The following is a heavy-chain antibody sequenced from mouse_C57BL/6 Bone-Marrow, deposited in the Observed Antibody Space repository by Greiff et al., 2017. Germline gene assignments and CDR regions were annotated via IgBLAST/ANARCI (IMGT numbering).Heavy chain of an antibody. D-gene: IGHD1-1*01. CDR3: ARLEFDGSSGDWYFDV. CDR2: IYPRDGST. CDR1: GYTFTSYD. J-gene: IGHJ1*03. V-gene: IGHV1-85*01. Sequence: VQGVESGPELVKPGASVKLSCKASGYTFTSYDINWVKQRPGQGLEWIGWIYPRDGSTKYNEKFKGKATLTVDKSSSTAYMELHSLTSEVSAVYFCARLEFDGSSGDWYFDVWGTGTTVTVSS.